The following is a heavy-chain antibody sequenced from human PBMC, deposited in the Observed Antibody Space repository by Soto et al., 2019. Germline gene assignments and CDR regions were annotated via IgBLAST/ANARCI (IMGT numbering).Heavy chain of an antibody. J-gene: IGHJ4*02. CDR3: AMAGNYRYFDA. Sequence: SETLSLTGTVSGGTVSSGCYYWSWIRQPPGKGLEWIGYISSRGSAEYNPSLKGRVNISVDTSKNQFSLKLTSVTDADTAVYYCAMAGNYRYFDAWGQGTLVTVSS. D-gene: IGHD1-7*01. V-gene: IGHV4-61*01. CDR2: ISSRGSA. CDR1: GGTVSSGCYY.